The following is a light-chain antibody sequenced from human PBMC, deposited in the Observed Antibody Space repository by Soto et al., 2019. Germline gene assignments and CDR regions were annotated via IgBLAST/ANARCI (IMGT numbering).Light chain of an antibody. V-gene: IGLV2-14*01. J-gene: IGLJ1*01. CDR1: SSDVGGYNY. CDR2: DVS. CDR3: GSYTITSPL. Sequence: QSVLTQPASVSGSPGQSITISCTGTSSDVGGYNYVSWYQQLPGKAPKLMIYDVSNRPSGVSNRFSGSKSGNTASLTISGLQADDEADDYCGSYTITSPLVGTGTNVPV.